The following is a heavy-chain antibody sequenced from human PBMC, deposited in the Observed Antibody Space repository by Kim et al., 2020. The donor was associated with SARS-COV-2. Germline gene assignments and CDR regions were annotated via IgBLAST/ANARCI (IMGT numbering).Heavy chain of an antibody. Sequence: SETLSLTCAVYGGSFSGYYWSWIRQPPGKGLELIGEINHSGSTNYNPSLKSLVTISVDTSKNQFSLKLSSVTAADTAVYYCARRRVTMIVVVIKSGGMDVWGQGTTVTVPS. J-gene: IGHJ6*02. CDR3: ARRRVTMIVVVIKSGGMDV. V-gene: IGHV4-34*01. CDR2: INHSGST. D-gene: IGHD3-22*01. CDR1: GGSFSGYY.